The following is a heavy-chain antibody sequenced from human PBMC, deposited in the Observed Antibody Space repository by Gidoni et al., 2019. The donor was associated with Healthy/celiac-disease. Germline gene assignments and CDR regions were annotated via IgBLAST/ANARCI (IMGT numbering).Heavy chain of an antibody. CDR3: ARYARITIFGVVTYYFDY. V-gene: IGHV4-34*01. CDR2: INHSGST. J-gene: IGHJ4*02. Sequence: QVQLQQWGAGLLKPSETLSLTCAVYGGSFSGYYWSWIRQPPGKGLEWIGEINHSGSTNYNPSLKSRVTISVDTSKNQFSLKLSSVTAADTAVYYCARYARITIFGVVTYYFDYWGQGTLVTVSS. CDR1: GGSFSGYY. D-gene: IGHD3-3*01.